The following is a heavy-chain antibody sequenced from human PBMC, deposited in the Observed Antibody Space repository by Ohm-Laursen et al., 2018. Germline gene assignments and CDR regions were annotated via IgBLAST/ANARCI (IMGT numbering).Heavy chain of an antibody. CDR1: GDSISSSSYY. CDR3: ARNNSGWYFDY. Sequence: SQTLSLTCTVSGDSISSSSYYWGWIRQPPGKGLVWIGSIYYSGSTHYNPSLKSRVTISVDTSKNQFSLKLSSVTAADTAVYYYARNNSGWYFDYWGQGTLVTVSS. V-gene: IGHV4-39*01. J-gene: IGHJ4*02. D-gene: IGHD6-19*01. CDR2: IYYSGST.